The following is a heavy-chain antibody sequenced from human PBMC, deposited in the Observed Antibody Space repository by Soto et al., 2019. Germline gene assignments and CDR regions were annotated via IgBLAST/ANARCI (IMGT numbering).Heavy chain of an antibody. CDR1: GYTFSKDA. CDR2: INAGNGNT. Sequence: SVKRSRKASGYTFSKDAMDCRRQATGQRLEWMGWINAGNGNTKYSQKFQGRVTITRDTSASTAYMELSRLSSEDLAVYYRGGVAAIWSVDLTPASWRKGTLVPVS. CDR3: GGVAAIWSVDLTPAS. V-gene: IGHV1-3*01. J-gene: IGHJ1*01. D-gene: IGHD3-10*01.